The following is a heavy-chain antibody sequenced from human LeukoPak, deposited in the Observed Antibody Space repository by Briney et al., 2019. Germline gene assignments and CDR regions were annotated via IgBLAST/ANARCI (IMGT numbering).Heavy chain of an antibody. CDR3: ARRGGIAARPWYWFDP. V-gene: IGHV1-2*02. D-gene: IGHD6-6*01. Sequence: ASVKVSCKASGYTFTGYYMHWVRRAPGQGLEWMGWINPNSGGTNYAQKFQGRVTMTRDTSISTAYMELSRLRSDDTAVYYCARRGGIAARPWYWFDPWGQGTLVTVSS. J-gene: IGHJ5*02. CDR1: GYTFTGYY. CDR2: INPNSGGT.